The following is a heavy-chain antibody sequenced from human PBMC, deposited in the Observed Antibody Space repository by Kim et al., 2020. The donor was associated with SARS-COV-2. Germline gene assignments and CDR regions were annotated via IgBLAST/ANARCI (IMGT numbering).Heavy chain of an antibody. Sequence: SVKVSCKASGGTFSSYAISWVRQAPGQGLELMGGIIPIFGTANYAQKFQGRVTITADESTSTAYMELSSLRSEDTAVYYCARGDLDGYNPLFDYWGQGTLVTVSS. CDR2: IIPIFGTA. CDR1: GGTFSSYA. CDR3: ARGDLDGYNPLFDY. D-gene: IGHD5-12*01. V-gene: IGHV1-69*13. J-gene: IGHJ4*02.